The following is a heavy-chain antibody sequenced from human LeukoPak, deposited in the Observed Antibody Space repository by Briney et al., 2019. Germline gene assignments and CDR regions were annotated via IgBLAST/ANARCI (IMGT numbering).Heavy chain of an antibody. V-gene: IGHV4-34*01. D-gene: IGHD4/OR15-4a*01. Sequence: PSETLSLTCAVYGGSFSGYYWSWIRQPPGKGLEWIGEINHSGSTNYNPSLKSRVTISVDTSKNQFSLKLSSVTAADTAVYYCARNGPNWYFDLWGRGTLVTVSS. J-gene: IGHJ2*01. CDR1: GGSFSGYY. CDR2: INHSGST. CDR3: ARNGPNWYFDL.